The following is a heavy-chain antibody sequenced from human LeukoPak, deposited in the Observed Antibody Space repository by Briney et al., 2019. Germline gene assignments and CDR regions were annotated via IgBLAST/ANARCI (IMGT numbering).Heavy chain of an antibody. Sequence: SETLSLTCAVYGGSFSGYYWSWIRQPPGKGLEWIGEIYHSGSTNYNPSLKSRVTISVDKSKNQFSLKLSSVTAADTAVYYCARQFGGAFDIWGQGTMVTVSS. CDR1: GGSFSGYY. V-gene: IGHV4-34*01. CDR3: ARQFGGAFDI. J-gene: IGHJ3*02. CDR2: IYHSGST. D-gene: IGHD3-10*01.